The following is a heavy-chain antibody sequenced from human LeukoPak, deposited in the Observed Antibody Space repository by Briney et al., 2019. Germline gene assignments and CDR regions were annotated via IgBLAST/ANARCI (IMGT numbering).Heavy chain of an antibody. CDR3: ARGDYDSSGYYIRDSLDAFDI. CDR2: IYYSGST. Sequence: SETPSLTCTVSGGSISSYYWSWIRQPPGKGLEWIGYIYYSGSTNYNPSLKSRVTISVDTSKNQFSLKLSSVTAADTAVYYCARGDYDSSGYYIRDSLDAFDIWGQGTMVTVSS. CDR1: GGSISSYY. V-gene: IGHV4-59*01. D-gene: IGHD3-22*01. J-gene: IGHJ3*02.